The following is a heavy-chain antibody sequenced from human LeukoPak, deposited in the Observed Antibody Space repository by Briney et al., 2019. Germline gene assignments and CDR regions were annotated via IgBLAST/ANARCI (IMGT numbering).Heavy chain of an antibody. V-gene: IGHV4-34*01. D-gene: IGHD1-26*01. CDR2: INHSGST. J-gene: IGHJ4*02. CDR3: ARAGASAY. CDR1: GGSFSGYY. Sequence: SETLSLTCAVYGGSFSGYYWSWIRQPPGKGLEWIGEINHSGSTNYYPSLKSRVTISVDTSKNQFSLKLSSVTAADTAVYYCARAGASAYWGQGTLVTVSS.